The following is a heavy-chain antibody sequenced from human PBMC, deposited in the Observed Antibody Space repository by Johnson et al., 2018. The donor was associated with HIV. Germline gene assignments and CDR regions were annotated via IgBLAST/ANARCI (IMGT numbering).Heavy chain of an antibody. J-gene: IGHJ3*01. D-gene: IGHD2-15*01. Sequence: VHLVEPRGGVVQPARSLRLSCASFAFTFSSYAMYWVRPAPGKGLDWVSLIPYDGTNKYYADSVTVRFTISRDNSKNTLYLQMNSLRAEDTAVYYCARDDLDSGGFLMAFSVWGQGTTVTVSS. V-gene: IGHV3-30-3*01. CDR1: AFTFSSYA. CDR2: IPYDGTNK. CDR3: ARDDLDSGGFLMAFSV.